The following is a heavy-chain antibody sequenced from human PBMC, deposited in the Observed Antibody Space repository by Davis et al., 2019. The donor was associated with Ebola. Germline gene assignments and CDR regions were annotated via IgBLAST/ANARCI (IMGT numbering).Heavy chain of an antibody. CDR3: ATTQWLREFDN. CDR1: GFTVSSNH. J-gene: IGHJ4*02. D-gene: IGHD6-19*01. Sequence: PGGSLRLSCAASGFTVSSNHMSWVRQAPGKGLEWVSVIYDQSTAYADSVRGRFIISRDKSNNTLYLEMNSLGVDDTAVYYCATTQWLREFDNWGQGTLVTVSS. CDR2: IYDQST. V-gene: IGHV3-53*05.